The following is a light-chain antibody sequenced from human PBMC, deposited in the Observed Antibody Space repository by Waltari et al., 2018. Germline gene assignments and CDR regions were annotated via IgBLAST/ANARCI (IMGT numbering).Light chain of an antibody. J-gene: IGKJ1*01. Sequence: DIPMTQSPSTLSASVGDRVTITCRASQSVSNWLGWYQQKPGKAPNLLIYNASSLESGVPSRFSGSGSGTEFTLTISSLQPDDFATYYCQQYNDDPRTFGQGTEVEFK. CDR2: NAS. V-gene: IGKV1-5*03. CDR3: QQYNDDPRT. CDR1: QSVSNW.